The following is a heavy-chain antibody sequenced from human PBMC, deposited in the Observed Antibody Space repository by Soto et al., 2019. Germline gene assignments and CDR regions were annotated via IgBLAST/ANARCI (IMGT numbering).Heavy chain of an antibody. V-gene: IGHV4-34*01. CDR2: INHSGST. CDR3: ARVPRVSLGYCSGGSCFVYFDY. D-gene: IGHD2-15*01. Sequence: SETLSLTCAVYGGSFSGYYWSWIRQPPGKGLEWIGEINHSGSTNYNPSLKSRVTISVDTSKNQFSLKLSSVTAADTAVYYCARVPRVSLGYCSGGSCFVYFDYWGQGTLDTVSS. CDR1: GGSFSGYY. J-gene: IGHJ4*02.